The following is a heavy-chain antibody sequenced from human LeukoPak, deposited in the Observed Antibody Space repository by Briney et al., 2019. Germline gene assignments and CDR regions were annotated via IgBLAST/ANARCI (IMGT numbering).Heavy chain of an antibody. Sequence: PSETLSLTCTVSGGSISSSSYYWGWIRQPPGKGLEWIGSIYYSGSTYYNPSLKSRVTISVDTSKNQFSLKLSSVTAADTAVYYCARSRYYYGSGLSSGPYYFDYWGQGTLVTVSS. V-gene: IGHV4-39*07. D-gene: IGHD3-10*01. CDR1: GGSISSSSYY. CDR3: ARSRYYYGSGLSSGPYYFDY. J-gene: IGHJ4*02. CDR2: IYYSGST.